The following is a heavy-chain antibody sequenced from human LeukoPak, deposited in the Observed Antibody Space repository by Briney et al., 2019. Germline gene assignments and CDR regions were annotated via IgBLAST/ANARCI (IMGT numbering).Heavy chain of an antibody. V-gene: IGHV5-51*01. Sequence: GESLKISCKGSGYSFTSYWIGWVRQMPGKRLEWMGIIYPGDPDTRYSPSFQGQVTISADKSISTAYLQWSSLKASDTAMYYCARHSASSSWYVYFDYWGQGTLVTVSS. J-gene: IGHJ4*02. D-gene: IGHD6-13*01. CDR1: GYSFTSYW. CDR3: ARHSASSSWYVYFDY. CDR2: IYPGDPDT.